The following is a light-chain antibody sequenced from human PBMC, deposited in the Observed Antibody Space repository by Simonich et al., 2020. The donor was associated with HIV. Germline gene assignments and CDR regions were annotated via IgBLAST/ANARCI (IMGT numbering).Light chain of an antibody. V-gene: IGLV1-40*01. J-gene: IGLJ3*02. CDR2: ANS. CDR1: SSKIGAGYT. CDR3: QSYDSSLSGWV. Sequence: QSVLTQPPSVSGAPGQRVTISCTGSSSKIGAGYTVHWYQQLPGTAPKLHIYANSNLPSGGPDRFSGSKSGTSASLASTGLQAEDEADYYCQSYDSSLSGWVFGGGTKLTVL.